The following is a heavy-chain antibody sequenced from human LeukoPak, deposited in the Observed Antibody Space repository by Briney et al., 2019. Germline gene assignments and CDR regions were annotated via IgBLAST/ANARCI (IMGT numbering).Heavy chain of an antibody. CDR3: ARGPLIVVVPHIYYYYYGMDV. D-gene: IGHD2-21*01. Sequence: GASVKASCKASGGTFSSYAISWVRQAPGQGLEWMGGIIPIFGTANYAQKFQGRVTITADESTSTAYMELSSLRSEDTAVYYCARGPLIVVVPHIYYYYYGMDVWGQGTTVTVSS. J-gene: IGHJ6*02. CDR1: GGTFSSYA. V-gene: IGHV1-69*13. CDR2: IIPIFGTA.